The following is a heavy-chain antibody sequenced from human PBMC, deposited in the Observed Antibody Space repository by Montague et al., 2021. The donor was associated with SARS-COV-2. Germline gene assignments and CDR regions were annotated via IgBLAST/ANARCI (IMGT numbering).Heavy chain of an antibody. CDR2: ST. CDR3: ARDKGGSYSGRRYYYYYYMEG. V-gene: IGHV4-59*01. D-gene: IGHD1-26*01. J-gene: IGHJ6*03. Sequence: STNYNPSLKSRVTISVDTSTNQFALKLSSVTAADTAVYYCARDKGGSYSGRRYYYYYYMEGWGKETTVTVS.